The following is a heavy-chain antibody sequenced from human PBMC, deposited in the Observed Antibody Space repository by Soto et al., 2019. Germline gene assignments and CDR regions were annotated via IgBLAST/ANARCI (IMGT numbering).Heavy chain of an antibody. J-gene: IGHJ4*02. V-gene: IGHV3-23*01. CDR1: GFTFSSYA. CDR3: AKNRGSTVTTSYHY. D-gene: IGHD4-17*01. CDR2: ISGSGGST. Sequence: GGSLRLSCAASGFTFSSYAMSWVRQAPGKGLEWVSVISGSGGSTYYADSVKGRFTISRDNSKNTLYLQMNSLRAEDTAVYYCAKNRGSTVTTSYHYWGQGTLVTVSS.